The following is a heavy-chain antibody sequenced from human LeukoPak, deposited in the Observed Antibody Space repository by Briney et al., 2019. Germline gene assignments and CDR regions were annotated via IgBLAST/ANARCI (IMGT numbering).Heavy chain of an antibody. J-gene: IGHJ4*02. CDR1: GLTFSNYA. CDR2: IYSGGSA. D-gene: IGHD6-13*01. Sequence: GGSLRLSCAASGLTFSNYAMSWVRQAPGKGLEWVSVIYSGGSAYYADSVKGRFTISRDNSKNTLYLQMNSLRAEDTAVYYCARVGASWYTFDYWGQGTLVTVSS. V-gene: IGHV3-53*01. CDR3: ARVGASWYTFDY.